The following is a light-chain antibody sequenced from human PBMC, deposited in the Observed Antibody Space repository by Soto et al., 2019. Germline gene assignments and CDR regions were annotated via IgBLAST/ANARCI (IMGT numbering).Light chain of an antibody. CDR3: MQPLQTLIT. J-gene: IGKJ5*01. CDR1: QSLTHSSAYNH. Sequence: EIVLTQSPLSLFVSPGEPASSSCRSSQSLTHSSAYNHLDWYLLKPGQPPQLLIYLGSNRGSGVPDRFSASGSGTDFTLTISRVETEDAGFYFCMQPLQTLITFGQGTRLEIQ. CDR2: LGS. V-gene: IGKV2-28*01.